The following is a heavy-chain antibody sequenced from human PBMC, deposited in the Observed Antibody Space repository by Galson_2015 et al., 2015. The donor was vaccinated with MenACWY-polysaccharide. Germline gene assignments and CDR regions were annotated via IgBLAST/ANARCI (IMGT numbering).Heavy chain of an antibody. CDR3: ASGYCSRTTCSPPFDY. D-gene: IGHD2-2*01. J-gene: IGHJ4*02. V-gene: IGHV3-30-3*01. CDR2: ISYDGSNK. CDR1: GFTFSSNA. Sequence: SLRLSCAASGFTFSSNAMHWVRQAPGKGLEWVAVISYDGSNKYYADSVKGRFTISRDNSMNTLYLQMNSLRAEDTALYYCASGYCSRTTCSPPFDYWGQETLVTVSS.